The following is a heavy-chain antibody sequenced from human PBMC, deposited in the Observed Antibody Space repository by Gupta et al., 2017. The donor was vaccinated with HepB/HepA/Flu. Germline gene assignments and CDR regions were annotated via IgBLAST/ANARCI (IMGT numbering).Heavy chain of an antibody. CDR2: INDDGSTI. CDR1: GFTFSPSW. D-gene: IGHD6-19*01. CDR3: AKAGSWRFDY. V-gene: IGHV3-74*01. Sequence: EVQLVESGGGSVQPGGSLRLSCAGSGFTFSPSWLHWVRQGPGKGLEWLSRINDDGSTIDYADSVKGRFTISRDNAKNTLYLQMNSLRAEDTAVYYCAKAGSWRFDYWGQGTLVTVSS. J-gene: IGHJ4*02.